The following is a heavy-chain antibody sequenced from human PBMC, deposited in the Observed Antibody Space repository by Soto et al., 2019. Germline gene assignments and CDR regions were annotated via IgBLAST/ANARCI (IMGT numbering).Heavy chain of an antibody. CDR1: GFTFSSYW. Sequence: PVGSLRLSCAASGFTFSSYWMSWVRQAPGKGLQWVANINRDGNEKYYVDSLKGRFTISRDNAENSLYLQMNTLRAEDTAVYYCARAPDGSGSYYYFDGWGQGTLVTSPQ. CDR3: ARAPDGSGSYYYFDG. J-gene: IGHJ4*02. CDR2: INRDGNEK. V-gene: IGHV3-7*03. D-gene: IGHD3-22*01.